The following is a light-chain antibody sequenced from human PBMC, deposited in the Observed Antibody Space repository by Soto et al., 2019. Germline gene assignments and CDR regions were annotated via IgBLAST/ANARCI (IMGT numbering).Light chain of an antibody. CDR2: GAS. Sequence: EIALSQSPGTLSLSPGERATLSCRASQSVSSSYLAWYQQKPGQAPRLLIYGASSRATGIPDRFCGSGSGTDFTLTISRLEPEDLAVYYCQQYGSSPVTFGQGTKVEIK. CDR1: QSVSSSY. J-gene: IGKJ1*01. CDR3: QQYGSSPVT. V-gene: IGKV3-20*01.